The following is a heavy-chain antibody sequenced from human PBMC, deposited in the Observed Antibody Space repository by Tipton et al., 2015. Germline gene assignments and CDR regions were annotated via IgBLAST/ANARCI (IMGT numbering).Heavy chain of an antibody. Sequence: LSLTCAVSGGSFSGYYWYWIRQPPGKGLEWIGEINHSGRIKYNPSLKSRVTTSVDTSKSQFSLKLSSVTAADTAVYYCARRTRLNMIPMRGSIDVWGQGTTVTVSS. CDR3: ARRTRLNMIPMRGSIDV. CDR2: INHSGRI. CDR1: GGSFSGYY. D-gene: IGHD3-22*01. J-gene: IGHJ6*02. V-gene: IGHV4-34*01.